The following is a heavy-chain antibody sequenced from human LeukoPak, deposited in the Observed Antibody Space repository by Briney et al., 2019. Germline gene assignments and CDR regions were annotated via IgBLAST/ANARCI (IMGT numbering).Heavy chain of an antibody. J-gene: IGHJ4*02. D-gene: IGHD3-10*01. CDR1: GYTFTSYG. CDR2: ISAYNGNT. Sequence: ASVKVSCKASGYTFTSYGISWVRQAPGQGLEWMGWISAYNGNTNYAQKLQGRVTMTTDTSTSTAYMELRSLRPDDTAVYYCARVSYQGKYFDYWGQGTLVTVSS. V-gene: IGHV1-18*01. CDR3: ARVSYQGKYFDY.